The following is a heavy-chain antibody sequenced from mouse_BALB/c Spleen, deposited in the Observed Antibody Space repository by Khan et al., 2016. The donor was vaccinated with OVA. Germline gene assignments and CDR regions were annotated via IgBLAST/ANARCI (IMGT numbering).Heavy chain of an antibody. Sequence: QIQLVQSGPELKKPGETVKISCKTSGYTFTNNGMNWVKQTPGKGLKWMGWINTYTGEPTYAGDFTGRFVFSLETSASTAYLQINNLKKEDTATYFCARVGYSGTMDYWGQGTSVTVSS. CDR2: INTYTGEP. CDR1: GYTFTNNG. J-gene: IGHJ4*01. CDR3: ARVGYSGTMDY. V-gene: IGHV9-3-1*01. D-gene: IGHD2-14*01.